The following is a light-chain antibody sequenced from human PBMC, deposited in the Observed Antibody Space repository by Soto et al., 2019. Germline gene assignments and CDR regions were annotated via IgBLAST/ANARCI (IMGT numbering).Light chain of an antibody. CDR1: QSVYNNY. V-gene: IGKV3-20*01. CDR2: GAS. J-gene: IGKJ2*01. Sequence: EIVLTQSPGTLSLSPGERATLSCRASQSVYNNYLAWYQQKPGQTPRLLVNGASNRATGIPDRFSGGGSGTDFTLTIRRLEPEDFAVYYCQQYGLPPHSFGQGTRVEIK. CDR3: QQYGLPPHS.